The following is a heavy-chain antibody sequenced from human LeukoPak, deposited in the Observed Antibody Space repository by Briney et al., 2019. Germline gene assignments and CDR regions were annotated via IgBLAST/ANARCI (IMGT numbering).Heavy chain of an antibody. CDR3: ARSLKVSATLDVFDI. Sequence: GSLRLSCAASEFTFSSHSMNWVRQAPGKGLEWVSSISRSGGSIYYADSLKGRFTISRDNAKNSLYLQMNSLRAEDTAVYFCARSLKVSATLDVFDIWGQGTMVTVSS. CDR1: EFTFSSHS. J-gene: IGHJ3*02. V-gene: IGHV3-21*01. D-gene: IGHD2-2*01. CDR2: ISRSGGSI.